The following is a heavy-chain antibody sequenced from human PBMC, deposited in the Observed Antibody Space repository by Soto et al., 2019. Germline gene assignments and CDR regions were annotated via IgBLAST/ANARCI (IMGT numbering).Heavy chain of an antibody. D-gene: IGHD3-3*01. J-gene: IGHJ5*02. V-gene: IGHV4-39*01. CDR3: ARHADFWSGHNWFDP. CDR2: IYYSGST. CDR1: GGSISSSSYY. Sequence: QLQLQESGPGLVKPSETLSLTCTVSGGSISSSSYYWGWIRQPPGKGLEWIGSIYYSGSTYYNPSLKSRVTIAVDTSKNQVSLKLSSVTAADTAVYYGARHADFWSGHNWFDPWGQGTLVTVSS.